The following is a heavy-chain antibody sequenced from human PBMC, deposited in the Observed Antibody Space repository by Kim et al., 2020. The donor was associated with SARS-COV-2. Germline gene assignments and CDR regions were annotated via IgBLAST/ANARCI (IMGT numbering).Heavy chain of an antibody. J-gene: IGHJ3*02. CDR3: AREGIAASGDDAFDI. V-gene: IGHV3-74*01. D-gene: IGHD6-13*01. Sequence: GGSLRLSCAASGFTFSSYWTHWVRQAPGKGLVWVSRINSDGSSTSYADSVKGRFTISRDNAKNTLYLQMNSLRAEDTAVYYCAREGIAASGDDAFDIWGQGTMVTVSS. CDR1: GFTFSSYW. CDR2: INSDGSST.